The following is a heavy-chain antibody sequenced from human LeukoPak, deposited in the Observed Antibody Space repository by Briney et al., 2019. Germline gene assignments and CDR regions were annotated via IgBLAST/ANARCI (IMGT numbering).Heavy chain of an antibody. CDR3: AREVSRDYYGMDV. D-gene: IGHD6-6*01. Sequence: PGGSLRLSCAPSGFSFSTYWMSWVRQAPGKGLEWVANIKEDGSQKYYVDSVKGRFTIFRDNAKNSLSLQMNSLRADDTAVYYCAREVSRDYYGMDVWGQGTTVTVSS. V-gene: IGHV3-7*03. J-gene: IGHJ6*02. CDR1: GFSFSTYW. CDR2: IKEDGSQK.